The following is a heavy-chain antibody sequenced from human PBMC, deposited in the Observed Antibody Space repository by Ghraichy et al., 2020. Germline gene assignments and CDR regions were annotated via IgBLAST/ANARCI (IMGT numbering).Heavy chain of an antibody. CDR3: ATCPMVPSAPWGWFDP. Sequence: ASVKVSCKVSGYTLTELSMHWVRQAPGKGLEWMGGFDPEDGETIYAQKFQGRVTMTEDTSTDTAYMELSSLRSEDTAVYYCATCPMVPSAPWGWFDPWGQGTLVTVSS. CDR1: GYTLTELS. CDR2: FDPEDGET. J-gene: IGHJ5*02. V-gene: IGHV1-24*01. D-gene: IGHD3-16*01.